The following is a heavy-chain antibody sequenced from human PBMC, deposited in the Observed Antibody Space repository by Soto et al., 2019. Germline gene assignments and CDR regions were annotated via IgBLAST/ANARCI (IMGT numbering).Heavy chain of an antibody. CDR1: GGSISSSNW. Sequence: SETLSLTCAVSGGSISSSNWWSWVRQPPGKGLEWIGEIYHSGSTNYNPSLKSRVTISVDKSKNQFPLKLSSVTAADTAVYYCAGYCSSTSCPSDWFDPWGQGTLVTVSS. CDR3: AGYCSSTSCPSDWFDP. D-gene: IGHD2-2*01. J-gene: IGHJ5*02. CDR2: IYHSGST. V-gene: IGHV4-4*02.